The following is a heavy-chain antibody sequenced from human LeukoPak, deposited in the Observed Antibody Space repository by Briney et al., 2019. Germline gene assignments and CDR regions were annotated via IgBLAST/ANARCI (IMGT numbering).Heavy chain of an antibody. Sequence: SETLSLTCTVSGGSISSISYYWGWIRQPPGKGLDWIAYIYYTGSTYYNPSLKSRVTISVDTSKNQFSLKLSSVTAADTAVYYCARLFSSSSYRYYYYYMDVWGKGTTVTVSS. D-gene: IGHD6-6*01. V-gene: IGHV4-39*07. J-gene: IGHJ6*03. CDR1: GGSISSISYY. CDR2: IYYTGST. CDR3: ARLFSSSSYRYYYYYMDV.